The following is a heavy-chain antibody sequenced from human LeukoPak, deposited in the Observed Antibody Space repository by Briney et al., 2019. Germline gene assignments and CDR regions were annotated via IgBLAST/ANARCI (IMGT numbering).Heavy chain of an antibody. CDR2: IRSKAYGGTT. Sequence: GGSLRLSCTASGFTFGDYAMSWVRQAPGKGLEWVGLIRSKAYGGTTEYAASVKGRFTISRDDSKSIAYLQMNSLKTEDTAVYYCTRDLEIYYYYYTDVWGKGTTVTVSS. V-gene: IGHV3-49*04. CDR1: GFTFGDYA. D-gene: IGHD1-1*01. J-gene: IGHJ6*03. CDR3: TRDLEIYYYYYTDV.